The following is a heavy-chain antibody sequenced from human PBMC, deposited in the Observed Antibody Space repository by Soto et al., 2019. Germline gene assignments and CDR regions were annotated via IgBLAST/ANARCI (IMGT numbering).Heavy chain of an antibody. CDR3: ARDGGLNYDFWSGYSGTFDY. J-gene: IGHJ4*02. V-gene: IGHV3-7*01. CDR1: GFTFSSYW. D-gene: IGHD3-3*01. Sequence: PGGSLRLSCAASGFTFSSYWMSWVRQAPGKGLEWVANIKQDGSEKYYVDSVKGRFTISRDNAKNSLYLQMNSLRAEDTAVYYCARDGGLNYDFWSGYSGTFDYWGKGTLVPSSQ. CDR2: IKQDGSEK.